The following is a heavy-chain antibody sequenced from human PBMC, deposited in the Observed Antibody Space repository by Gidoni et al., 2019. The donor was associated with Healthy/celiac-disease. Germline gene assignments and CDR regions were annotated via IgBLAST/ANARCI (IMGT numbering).Heavy chain of an antibody. D-gene: IGHD3-10*01. CDR3: AKVSRLAMGSPFDY. V-gene: IGHV3-23*01. CDR2: ISGSGGST. CDR1: GFTFSSYA. J-gene: IGHJ4*02. Sequence: EAQLLESGGGLVQPGGSLRLSCAASGFTFSSYAMRWVRQAPGKGLEGVSAISGSGGSTYYADSVKGRFTISRDNSKNTLYLQMNSLRAEDTAVYYCAKVSRLAMGSPFDYWGQGTLVTVSS.